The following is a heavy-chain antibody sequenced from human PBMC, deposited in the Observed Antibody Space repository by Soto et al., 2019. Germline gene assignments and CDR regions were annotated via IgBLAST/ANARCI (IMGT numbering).Heavy chain of an antibody. CDR3: AKSPSRAPYGMDV. CDR1: GFPFSMYA. D-gene: IGHD6-6*01. CDR2: ISGSVDST. V-gene: IGHV3-23*01. J-gene: IGHJ6*02. Sequence: EVQLLESGGGLVQPGGSLRLSSAASGFPFSMYAMTWVREAPGKGLEWVSAISGSVDSTYYADSVKGRFTISRDNSKKTVYLEMNSLRVEDTAVYHCAKSPSRAPYGMDVWGQGTTVTVSS.